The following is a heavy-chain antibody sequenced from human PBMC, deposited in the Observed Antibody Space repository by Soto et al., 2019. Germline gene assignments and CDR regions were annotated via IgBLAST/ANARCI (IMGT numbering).Heavy chain of an antibody. CDR2: ISGGGDTT. CDR3: AKGRGGSGSLTHRVDF. Sequence: EVQLLESGGGLVQPGGSLRLSCAASGFTFNNYAMTWVRQAPGKGLEWVSAISGGGDTTSYADSVKGRFTVSRDGSKNTLYLQMSSLRAEDKALYYCAKGRGGSGSLTHRVDFWGQGTLVTVSS. CDR1: GFTFNNYA. J-gene: IGHJ4*02. D-gene: IGHD3-10*01. V-gene: IGHV3-23*01.